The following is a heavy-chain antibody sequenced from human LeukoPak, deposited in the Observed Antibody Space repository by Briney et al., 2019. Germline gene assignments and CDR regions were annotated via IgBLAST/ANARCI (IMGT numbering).Heavy chain of an antibody. Sequence: PSQTLSLTCTVSGDSISSGRYYWTGIRQPAGKGLEWIVRIYTNGNPDYNPSLKSRVTISLDTSKSQFSMKLKSVTAADTAVYYCARGLSSFYAFLDYWGQGSLVTVSS. J-gene: IGHJ4*02. CDR2: IYTNGNP. CDR3: ARGLSSFYAFLDY. CDR1: GDSISSGRYY. D-gene: IGHD3-16*01. V-gene: IGHV4-61*02.